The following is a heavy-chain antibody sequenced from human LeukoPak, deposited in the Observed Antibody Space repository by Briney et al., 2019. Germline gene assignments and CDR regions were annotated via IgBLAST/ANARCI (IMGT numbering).Heavy chain of an antibody. CDR3: ARDGDYVWGSYRYGFDY. CDR1: GYTFTSYY. J-gene: IGHJ4*02. V-gene: IGHV1-46*01. D-gene: IGHD3-16*02. CDR2: INPSGGST. Sequence: ASVKVSCKASGYTFTSYYMHWVRQAPGQGLEWMGIINPSGGSTSYAQKFQGRVTMTRDTSTSTVYMELSSLRSEDTAVYYCARDGDYVWGSYRYGFDYWGQGTLVTVSS.